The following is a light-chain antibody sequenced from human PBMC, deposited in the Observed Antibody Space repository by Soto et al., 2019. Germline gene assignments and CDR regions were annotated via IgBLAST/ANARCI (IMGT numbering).Light chain of an antibody. Sequence: DIQMTQSPPSLSASVGDTITTTCRASQSISTYLDWYQVTPGKAPKVLIYAASTLRDGVPSRFSGSGSGTDFTLTINSLQPEDFATYYCQQNYNLPPWTFGQGTKVEIK. CDR2: AAS. J-gene: IGKJ1*01. V-gene: IGKV1-39*01. CDR3: QQNYNLPPWT. CDR1: QSISTY.